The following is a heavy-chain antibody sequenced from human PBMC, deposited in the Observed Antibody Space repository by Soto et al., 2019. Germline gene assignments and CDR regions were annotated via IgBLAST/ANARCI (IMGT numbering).Heavy chain of an antibody. Sequence: EVQLVESGGGLVKPGGSLRLSCAASGFPFSNAWMSWVRQAPGEGLEWVARIKSETDGGTTDYAAPVEGRFTISRDDSKNELDLKMNNLKTEDTAVYYCPPYDYIWGNSRLLWGYWGEGALVTVSS. J-gene: IGHJ4*02. CDR3: PPYDYIWGNSRLLWGY. CDR2: IKSETDGGTT. CDR1: GFPFSNAW. V-gene: IGHV3-15*01. D-gene: IGHD3-16*02.